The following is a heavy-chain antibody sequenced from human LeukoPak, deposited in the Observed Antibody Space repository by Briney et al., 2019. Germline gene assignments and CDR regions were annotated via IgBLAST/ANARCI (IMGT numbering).Heavy chain of an antibody. CDR3: AKDPILYSSGLYYFDY. D-gene: IGHD6-19*01. J-gene: IGHJ4*02. CDR1: GFTFSSYG. CDR2: ISYDGSNK. Sequence: GGSLRLSCAASGFTFSSYGMHWVRQAPGKGLEWVAVISYDGSNKYYADSVKGRFTISRDNSKNTLYLQMNSLRAEDTAVYYCAKDPILYSSGLYYFDYWGQGTLVTVSS. V-gene: IGHV3-30*18.